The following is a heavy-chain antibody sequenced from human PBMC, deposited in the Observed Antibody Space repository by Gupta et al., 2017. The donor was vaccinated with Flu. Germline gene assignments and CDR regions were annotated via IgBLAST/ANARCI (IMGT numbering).Heavy chain of an antibody. Sequence: QVQLQQWGEGLLKPSETLSLTFAVYGGSFSGYYWSWIRQPPGKGLEWIGEINHSGSTNYNPSLKSRVTISVDTSKNQFSLKLSSVTAADTAVYYCATHSGSYYGTYFDYWGQGTLVTVSS. D-gene: IGHD1-26*01. CDR1: GGSFSGYY. V-gene: IGHV4-34*01. CDR2: INHSGST. J-gene: IGHJ4*02. CDR3: ATHSGSYYGTYFDY.